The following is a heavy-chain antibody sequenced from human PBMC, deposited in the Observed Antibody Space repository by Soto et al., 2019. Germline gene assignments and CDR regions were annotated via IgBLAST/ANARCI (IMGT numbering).Heavy chain of an antibody. D-gene: IGHD3-22*01. J-gene: IGHJ4*02. CDR1: GDSISSSGYY. CDR3: ARALYYHDSNGYPFDS. CDR2: IHHGGST. Sequence: TLSLTCTVSGDSISSSGYYWTWIRQHPGKGLEWIGYIHHGGSTYYNPSLKSRPTISVETSRNQFSLKLSSVTAADTAVYYCARALYYHDSNGYPFDSWGQGTLITVSS. V-gene: IGHV4-31*03.